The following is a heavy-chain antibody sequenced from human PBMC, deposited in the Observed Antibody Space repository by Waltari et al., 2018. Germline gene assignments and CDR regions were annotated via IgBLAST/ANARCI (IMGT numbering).Heavy chain of an antibody. Sequence: QLQESVPGLVKPSQTLSLTCSVSGVSITSGSHYWSWIRQPAGKGLEWIGHIYTSGSTKYNPSLKRRVTISVDTSKNQFSLRLSSVTAADTAVYYCVTVGSSIQAFDYFDNWGQGTLVTVSS. V-gene: IGHV4-61*02. D-gene: IGHD3-3*02. CDR3: VTVGSSIQAFDYFDN. CDR2: IYTSGST. CDR1: GVSITSGSHY. J-gene: IGHJ4*02.